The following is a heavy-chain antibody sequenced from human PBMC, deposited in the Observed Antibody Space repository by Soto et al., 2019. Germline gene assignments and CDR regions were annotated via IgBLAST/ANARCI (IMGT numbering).Heavy chain of an antibody. Sequence: QVQLVESGGGVVQPGRSLRLSCAASGFTFSSYGMHWVRQAPGKGLEWVAVIWYDGSNKYYADSVKGRFTISRDNSMNTLYLQMNTLRGEDTAVYYCATLAIIGVAAQKSDYWGQGTLVTVSS. J-gene: IGHJ4*02. CDR2: IWYDGSNK. V-gene: IGHV3-33*01. CDR3: ATLAIIGVAAQKSDY. D-gene: IGHD6-19*01. CDR1: GFTFSSYG.